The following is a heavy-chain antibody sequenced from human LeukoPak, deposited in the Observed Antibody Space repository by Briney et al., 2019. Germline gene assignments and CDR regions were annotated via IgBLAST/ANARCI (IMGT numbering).Heavy chain of an antibody. CDR2: IWNDGSNK. CDR1: GFTFSSYW. J-gene: IGHJ5*02. Sequence: GGSLRLSCAASGFTFSSYWMHWVRQAPGKGLEWVAVIWNDGSNKYYGDSVKGRFTISRDNSKNTLYLQMNSLTVEDTAVYYCAKDAQRGFDYSNSLEHWGQGTLITVSS. CDR3: AKDAQRGFDYSNSLEH. D-gene: IGHD4-11*01. V-gene: IGHV3-33*06.